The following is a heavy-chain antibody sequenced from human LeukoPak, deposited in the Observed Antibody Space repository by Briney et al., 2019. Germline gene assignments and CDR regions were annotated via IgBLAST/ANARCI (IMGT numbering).Heavy chain of an antibody. CDR2: INPNSGGT. D-gene: IGHD3-3*01. CDR3: ARDFWSGHYYFDY. J-gene: IGHJ4*02. CDR1: GYTYTGYY. V-gene: IGHV1-2*02. Sequence: ASVKVSCKASGYTYTGYYMHWVRQAAGQGLEWMGWINPNSGGTNYAQKFQGRVTMTRDTSISTAYMELSRLRSDDTAVYYCARDFWSGHYYFDYWGQGTLVTVSS.